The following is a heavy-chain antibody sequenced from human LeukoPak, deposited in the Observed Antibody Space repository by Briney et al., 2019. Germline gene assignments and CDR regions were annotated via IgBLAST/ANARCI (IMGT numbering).Heavy chain of an antibody. Sequence: SETLSLTCTVSGGSTSSGGYYWSWIRQPPGKGLEWIGYIYHSGSTYYNPSLKSRVTISVDRSKNQFSLKLSSVTAADTAVYYCARLPLGYCSSTSCYGQYYYYYYYMDVWGKGTTVTVSS. CDR2: IYHSGST. V-gene: IGHV4-30-2*01. D-gene: IGHD2-2*01. CDR1: GGSTSSGGYY. J-gene: IGHJ6*03. CDR3: ARLPLGYCSSTSCYGQYYYYYYYMDV.